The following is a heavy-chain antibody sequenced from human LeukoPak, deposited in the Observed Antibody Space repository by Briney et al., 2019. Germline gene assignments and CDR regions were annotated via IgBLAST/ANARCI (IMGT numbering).Heavy chain of an antibody. J-gene: IGHJ4*02. CDR1: GFTFSGYW. V-gene: IGHV3-7*01. D-gene: IGHD6-13*01. CDR2: INQDGSEK. CDR3: ASGTGSSYFYQFGINF. Sequence: PGGSLRLSCAVSGFTFSGYWMMNWVRQAPGEGLEWVANINQDGSEKYYVDSVKGRFTISRDNAKNSVYLQMNNLRVEDTAVYYCASGTGSSYFYQFGINFWGQGTLVTVSS.